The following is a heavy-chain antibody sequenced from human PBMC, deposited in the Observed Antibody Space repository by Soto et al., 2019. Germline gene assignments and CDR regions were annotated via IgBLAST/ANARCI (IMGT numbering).Heavy chain of an antibody. V-gene: IGHV4-31*03. D-gene: IGHD3-10*01. J-gene: IGHJ4*02. CDR2: IYFSGSA. CDR3: AKSSVRGIKHS. CDR1: GDSLSRGGYY. Sequence: QVQLQESGPGLVKPSQTLSLTCTVSGDSLSRGGYYWSWIRQHPGKGLEWIGYIYFSGSAYYNPYLKSRVTMSIDTSKNQFSLRLTSLTAADTAVYYCAKSSVRGIKHSWGQGTLDIVSS.